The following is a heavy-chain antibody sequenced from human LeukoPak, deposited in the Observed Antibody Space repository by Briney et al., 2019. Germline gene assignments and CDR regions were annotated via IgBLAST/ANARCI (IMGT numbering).Heavy chain of an antibody. CDR2: IRYDGSNK. D-gene: IGHD6-19*01. J-gene: IGHJ4*02. V-gene: IGHV3-30*02. CDR1: GFTFSSYG. Sequence: PGGSLRLSCAASGFTFSSYGMHWVRQAPGKGLEWVAFIRYDGSNKYYADSVKGRFAISGDSSKNTLYLQMNSLRAEDTAVYYCAKDAVAGNRYFDYWGQGTLVTVSS. CDR3: AKDAVAGNRYFDY.